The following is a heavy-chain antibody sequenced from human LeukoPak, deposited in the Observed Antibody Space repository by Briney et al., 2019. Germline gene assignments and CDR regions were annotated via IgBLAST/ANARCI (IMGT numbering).Heavy chain of an antibody. D-gene: IGHD4-11*01. J-gene: IGHJ4*02. CDR3: AKDAQRGFDYSNSLEY. CDR1: QFRFPFSHYG. Sequence: PGGSLRLSCVASQFRFPFSHYGMHWVRQAPGRGLEWVAVIWSDGTNQYYADSVRGRFTISRDNSQNTVYLQMNSLRVEDTAVYFCAKDAQRGFDYSNSLEYWGQGTLVTVSS. CDR2: IWSDGTNQ. V-gene: IGHV3-33*06.